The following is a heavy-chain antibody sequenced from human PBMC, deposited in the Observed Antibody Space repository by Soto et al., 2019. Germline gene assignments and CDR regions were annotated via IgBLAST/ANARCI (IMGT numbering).Heavy chain of an antibody. CDR2: IWYDGSNK. Sequence: GGSLRLSCAASGFTFSSYGMHWVRQAPGKGLEWVAVIWYDGSNKYYADSVKGRFTISRDNSKNTLYLQMNSLRAEDTAVYYCARDRRDVLRFLEWLLYEFDYWGQGTLVTVPS. D-gene: IGHD3-3*01. V-gene: IGHV3-33*01. CDR1: GFTFSSYG. CDR3: ARDRRDVLRFLEWLLYEFDY. J-gene: IGHJ4*02.